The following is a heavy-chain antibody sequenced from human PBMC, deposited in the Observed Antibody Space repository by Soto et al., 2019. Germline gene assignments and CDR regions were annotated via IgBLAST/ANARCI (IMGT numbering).Heavy chain of an antibody. CDR3: AREILAAAAGRDFDF. CDR1: GYTFTSYY. D-gene: IGHD6-13*01. Sequence: ASVKVSCKAAGYTFTSYYMHWVRQAPGQGLEWMGIIIPSGGSTTYAQKFQGRVTMTRDTSTSTVYMELSSLRSEDTAVYYCAREILAAAAGRDFDFWGQGTLVTVS. V-gene: IGHV1-46*01. J-gene: IGHJ4*02. CDR2: IIPSGGST.